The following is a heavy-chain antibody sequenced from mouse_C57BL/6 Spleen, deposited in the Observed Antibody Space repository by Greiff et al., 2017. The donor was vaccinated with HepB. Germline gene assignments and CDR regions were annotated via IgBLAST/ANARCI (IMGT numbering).Heavy chain of an antibody. CDR1: GYSITSGYD. CDR2: ISYSGST. CDR3: AREDGYDEFAY. Sequence: EVKLMESGPGMVKPSQSLSLTCTVTGYSITSGYDWHWIRHFPGNKLEWMGYISYSGSTNYNPSLKSRISITHDTSKKHFFLKLNSVTTEDTATYYCAREDGYDEFAYWGQGTLVTVSA. J-gene: IGHJ3*01. D-gene: IGHD2-2*01. V-gene: IGHV3-1*01.